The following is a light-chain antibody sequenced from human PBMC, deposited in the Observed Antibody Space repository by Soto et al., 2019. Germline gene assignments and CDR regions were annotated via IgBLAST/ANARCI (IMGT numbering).Light chain of an antibody. CDR2: AAP. Sequence: DIPMTQAPSSLSASVGDRVTITCRASQGMNNYVAWYQQKPGKPPKLLIYAAPTLQSGVPSRFSGGGSGTDFALTINSLQPEDGTSCSFQKYSIVPVFGPGTKVDIK. V-gene: IGKV1-27*01. CDR1: QGMNNY. CDR3: QKYSIVPV. J-gene: IGKJ3*01.